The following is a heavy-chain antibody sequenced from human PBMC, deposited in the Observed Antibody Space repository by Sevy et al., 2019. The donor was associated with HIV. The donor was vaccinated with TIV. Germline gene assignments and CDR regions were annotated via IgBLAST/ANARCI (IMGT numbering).Heavy chain of an antibody. CDR3: ARQVAARNMITSGGVIVPWSRGTYLSDS. Sequence: SETLSLTCTVSGGSISSSTYYWGWIRQPPGKGLEWIGNIYYSGSTYYNPSLRSRVTISVDTSNNQFSLRLSSVTAADTAVYFCARQVAARNMITSGGVIVPWSRGTYLSDSWGQGTPITVSS. V-gene: IGHV4-39*01. D-gene: IGHD3-16*02. J-gene: IGHJ4*02. CDR2: IYYSGST. CDR1: GGSISSSTYY.